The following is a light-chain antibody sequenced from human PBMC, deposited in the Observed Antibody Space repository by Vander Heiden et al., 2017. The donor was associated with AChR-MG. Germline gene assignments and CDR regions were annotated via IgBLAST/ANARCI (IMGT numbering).Light chain of an antibody. CDR1: QSVSSSY. CDR2: GAS. Sequence: EIVLTQSPGTLSLSPGERATLSCRASQSVSSSYLAWYQQKPGQAPRLLISGASSRATGIPDRFSGSGSGTDFTLTISRLEPEDFAVYYCQQDGSSRTFGQGTKVEIK. J-gene: IGKJ1*01. V-gene: IGKV3-20*01. CDR3: QQDGSSRT.